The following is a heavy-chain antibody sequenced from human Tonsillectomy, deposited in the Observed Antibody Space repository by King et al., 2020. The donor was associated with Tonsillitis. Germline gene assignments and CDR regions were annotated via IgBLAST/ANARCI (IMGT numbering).Heavy chain of an antibody. CDR3: VKEDSQYYFDF. J-gene: IGHJ4*02. CDR1: GFTFSTYG. V-gene: IGHV3-30*18. Sequence: QLVQSGGGVVQPGRSLRLSCAASGFTFSTYGMHWGRQAPGRGLEWVAIVSSDGNKKYYAESVKGRFTISRDNSKNTLYLQMDSLRSEDTAIYYCVKEDSQYYFDFWGQGTLVTVAS. D-gene: IGHD4-11*01. CDR2: VSSDGNKK.